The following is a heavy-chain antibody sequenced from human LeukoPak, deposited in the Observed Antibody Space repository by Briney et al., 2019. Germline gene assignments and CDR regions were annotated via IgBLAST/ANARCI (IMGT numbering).Heavy chain of an antibody. CDR1: GSSVSSGNSY. J-gene: IGHJ4*02. Sequence: SETLSLTCTVSGSSVSSGNSYWYWIRQPPEKGLEWIGYIYYSGTTNYNPSLKSRVTISLDTSKNQFSLKLNSVTAADTAVYYCARSGLRSYYDSRDHFDYWGQGTLVTVSS. V-gene: IGHV4-61*01. D-gene: IGHD3-22*01. CDR3: ARSGLRSYYDSRDHFDY. CDR2: IYYSGTT.